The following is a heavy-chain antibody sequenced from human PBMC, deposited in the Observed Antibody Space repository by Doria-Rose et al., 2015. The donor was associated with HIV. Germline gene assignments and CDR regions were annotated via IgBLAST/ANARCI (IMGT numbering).Heavy chain of an antibody. CDR1: GVSLSSPGMG. CDR3: ARIKSSRWYHKYYFDF. V-gene: IGHV2-26*01. CDR2: TFSDDDR. D-gene: IGHD6-13*01. Sequence: QITLKESGPVLVKPTETLTLTCTVSGVSLSSPGMGVSWIRQPPGKALEWLVNTFSDDDRSYKTSLKSRLTISRGTSKSQVVLTMTDMDPVDTATYYCARIKSSRWYHKYYFDFWGQGTLVIVSA. J-gene: IGHJ4*02.